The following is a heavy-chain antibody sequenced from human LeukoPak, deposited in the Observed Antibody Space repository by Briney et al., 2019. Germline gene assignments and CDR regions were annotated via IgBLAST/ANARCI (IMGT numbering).Heavy chain of an antibody. CDR3: AKSSTSQRGYYGLDV. D-gene: IGHD6-25*01. V-gene: IGHV3-23*01. CDR2: ITDSGGST. Sequence: GGSLRLSCAASGFTFNNYAMSWVRQAPGKGLEWVSFITDSGGSTYYADSVKGRFTISRDSSKNTLSLQMNNLRAEDTGVYYCAKSSTSQRGYYGLDVWGQGTTVTVSS. J-gene: IGHJ6*02. CDR1: GFTFNNYA.